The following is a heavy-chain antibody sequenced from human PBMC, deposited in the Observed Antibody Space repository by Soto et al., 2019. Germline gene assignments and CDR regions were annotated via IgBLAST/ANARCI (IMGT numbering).Heavy chain of an antibody. D-gene: IGHD5-18*01. V-gene: IGHV4-59*01. J-gene: IGHJ6*02. Sequence: SETLSLTCSVSGGSISSSFWSWIRQPPGKELEWIGYISYSGSTTYNPSLKSRITLSVDTSKNQFSLRVASVTAADTAVYYCARGHRAMEYYYYYGMDVWGQGTTATVSS. CDR1: GGSISSSF. CDR2: ISYSGST. CDR3: ARGHRAMEYYYYYGMDV.